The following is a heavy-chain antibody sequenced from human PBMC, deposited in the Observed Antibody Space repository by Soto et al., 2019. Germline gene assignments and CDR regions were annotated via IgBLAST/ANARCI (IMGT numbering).Heavy chain of an antibody. CDR3: ASPKIAFYNWFDP. Sequence: QLQLQESGPGLVRPSETLSLTCTVSGGSISSSSYYWGWIRQPPGKGLEWIGSIYYSGSTYYNPSLKRRGTISVDTSKNQFSLKLSSVTAADTAVYYCASPKIAFYNWFDPWGQGTLVTVSS. CDR2: IYYSGST. V-gene: IGHV4-39*01. J-gene: IGHJ5*02. CDR1: GGSISSSSYY. D-gene: IGHD3-3*02.